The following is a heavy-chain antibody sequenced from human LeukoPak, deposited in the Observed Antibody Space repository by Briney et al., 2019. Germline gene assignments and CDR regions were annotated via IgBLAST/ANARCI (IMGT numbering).Heavy chain of an antibody. Sequence: ASVKVSCKASGYTFTGYYIHWVRQAPGQGLEWMGWINPNSGGTNYAQKFQGRVTMTRDTSISTAYMELSRLRSDDTAVYYCSRDLSGSIRYYYYYGMDVWGQGTTVTVSS. CDR1: GYTFTGYY. D-gene: IGHD1-26*01. J-gene: IGHJ6*02. CDR2: INPNSGGT. V-gene: IGHV1-2*02. CDR3: SRDLSGSIRYYYYYGMDV.